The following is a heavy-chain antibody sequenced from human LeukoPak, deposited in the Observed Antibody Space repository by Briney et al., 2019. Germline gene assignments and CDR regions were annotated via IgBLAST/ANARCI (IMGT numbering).Heavy chain of an antibody. CDR3: ARPRQYFRYFDY. V-gene: IGHV4-34*01. Sequence: PSETLSLTCAVYGGSFSGYYWSWIRQPPGKGLEWIGEINHSGSTNYNPSLKSRDTISVDTSKNQFSLKLSSVTAADTAVYYCARPRQYFRYFDYWGQGTLVTASS. CDR1: GGSFSGYY. J-gene: IGHJ4*02. D-gene: IGHD4-11*01. CDR2: INHSGST.